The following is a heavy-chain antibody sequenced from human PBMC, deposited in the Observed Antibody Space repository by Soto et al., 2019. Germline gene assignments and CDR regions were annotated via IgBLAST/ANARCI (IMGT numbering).Heavy chain of an antibody. J-gene: IGHJ4*02. CDR1: GGTSRNYV. CDR2: IIPSFGTP. CDR3: ALLSGSSDFDY. V-gene: IGHV1-69*05. Sequence: ASVKVCCKDSGGTSRNYVISWVRQAPGQGLEWMGGIIPSFGTPTYAQKFQGRVTITRDTSASTAYVELSSLRSEDTAVYYCALLSGSSDFDYWGQGTLVTVSS. D-gene: IGHD1-26*01.